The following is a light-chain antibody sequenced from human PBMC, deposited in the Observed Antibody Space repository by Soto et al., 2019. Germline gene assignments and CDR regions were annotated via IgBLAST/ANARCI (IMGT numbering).Light chain of an antibody. J-gene: IGKJ4*01. CDR1: HRVNTY. CDR2: GAS. V-gene: IGKV3-15*01. CDR3: QRYNNWPLT. Sequence: ILMTQSPSTLSVSTGERATLSCRASHRVNTYLAWYQQKPGQAPRLLIFGASTRATGIPARFSGSGSGTEFTLTISSLQSEDFAVYYCQRYNNWPLTFGGGTKVDIK.